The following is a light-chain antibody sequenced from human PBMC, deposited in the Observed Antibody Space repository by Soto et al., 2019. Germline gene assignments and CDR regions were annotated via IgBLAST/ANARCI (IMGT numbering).Light chain of an antibody. CDR2: EVS. V-gene: IGLV2-8*01. CDR1: SSDVGGYNY. Sequence: QSALTQPPSASGSPGQSVTISCTGTSSDVGGYNYVSWYQQHPGKAPKLMIYEVSKRPSGVPDRFPGSKSDNTASLTVSGLQAEDEADYYCSSYAGNLYVFGTGTKVTVL. CDR3: SSYAGNLYV. J-gene: IGLJ1*01.